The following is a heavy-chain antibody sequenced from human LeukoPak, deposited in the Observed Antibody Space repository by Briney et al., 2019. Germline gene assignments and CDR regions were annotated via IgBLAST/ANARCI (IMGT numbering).Heavy chain of an antibody. Sequence: GRSLRLSCAASGFTFSSYGMHWVRQAPGKGLEWVAVIWYDASNKYYADSVKGRFTISRDNSKNTLYLQMNSLRAEDTAVYYCARDKGGRAVSKNYYFDYWGQGTLVTVSS. CDR2: IWYDASNK. J-gene: IGHJ4*02. V-gene: IGHV3-33*01. CDR1: GFTFSSYG. CDR3: ARDKGGRAVSKNYYFDY. D-gene: IGHD6-19*01.